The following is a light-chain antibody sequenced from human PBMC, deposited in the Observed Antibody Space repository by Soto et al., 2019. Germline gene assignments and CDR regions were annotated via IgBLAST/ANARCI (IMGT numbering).Light chain of an antibody. CDR3: AAWDDSLNGYV. CDR1: SSSIGSNT. Sequence: QSVLTQPPSASGTPGQRVTISCSESSSSIGSNTVNWYQQLPGTAPKLLIYSNNQRPSGVPDRFSDSKSGTSASLAISGLQSEDEADYYCAAWDDSLNGYVFGTGTKLTVL. V-gene: IGLV1-44*01. J-gene: IGLJ1*01. CDR2: SNN.